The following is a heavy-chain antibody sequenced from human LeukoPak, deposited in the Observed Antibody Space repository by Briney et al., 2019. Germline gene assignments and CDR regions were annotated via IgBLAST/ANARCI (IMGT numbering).Heavy chain of an antibody. D-gene: IGHD3-10*01. V-gene: IGHV3-7*01. Sequence: GGSLRLSCAASGFTFSSYWMSWVRQAPGKGLEWVVNIKQDGSEKYYVDSVKGRFTISRDNAKNSLYLQMNSLRAEDTAVYYCARDRSRSTMVRGESCGMDVWGQGTTVTVSS. CDR3: ARDRSRSTMVRGESCGMDV. CDR1: GFTFSSYW. J-gene: IGHJ6*02. CDR2: IKQDGSEK.